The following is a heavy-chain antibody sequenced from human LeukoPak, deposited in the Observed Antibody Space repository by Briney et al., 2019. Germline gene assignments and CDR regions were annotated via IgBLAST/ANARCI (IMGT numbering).Heavy chain of an antibody. J-gene: IGHJ4*02. CDR1: GGXISSGGYY. CDR3: AKGTDPYSSSWVDY. Sequence: SETLSLTCTVSGGXISSGGYYWSWIRQHPGTGLEWIGYIYYSGSTYYNPSLKSRVTISVDTSKNQFSLKLSSVTAADTALYYCAKGTDPYSSSWVDYWGQGTLVTVSS. D-gene: IGHD6-13*01. CDR2: IYYSGST. V-gene: IGHV4-31*03.